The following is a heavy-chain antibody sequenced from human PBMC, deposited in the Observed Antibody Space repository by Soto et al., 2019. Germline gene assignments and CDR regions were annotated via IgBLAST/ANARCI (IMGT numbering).Heavy chain of an antibody. J-gene: IGHJ6*02. D-gene: IGHD2-2*01. CDR1: GGTFSSYA. Sequence: QVQLVQSGAEVKKPGSSVKVSCKASGGTFSSYAISWVRQAPGQGLGWMGGIIPIFGTANYAQKFQGRVTITADESTSTAYMELSSLRSEDTAVYYCARVYCSSTSCYDWNYYYYGMDVWGQGTTVTVSS. V-gene: IGHV1-69*01. CDR3: ARVYCSSTSCYDWNYYYYGMDV. CDR2: IIPIFGTA.